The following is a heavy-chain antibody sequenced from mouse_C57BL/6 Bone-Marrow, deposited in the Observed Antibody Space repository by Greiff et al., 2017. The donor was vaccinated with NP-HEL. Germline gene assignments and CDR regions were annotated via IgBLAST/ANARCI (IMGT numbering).Heavy chain of an antibody. CDR3: ARHHYGYLYWYFDV. CDR2: ISSGGSYT. CDR1: GFTFSSYG. V-gene: IGHV5-6*01. J-gene: IGHJ1*03. Sequence: EVKLVESGGDLVKPGGSLKLSCAASGFTFSSYGMSWVRQTPDKRLEWVATISSGGSYTYYPDSVKGRFTISRDNAKNTLYLQMSSLKSEDTAMYYCARHHYGYLYWYFDVWGTGTTVTVSS. D-gene: IGHD2-2*01.